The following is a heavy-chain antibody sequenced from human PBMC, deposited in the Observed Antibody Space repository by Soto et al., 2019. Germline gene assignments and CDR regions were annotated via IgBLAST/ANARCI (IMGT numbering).Heavy chain of an antibody. D-gene: IGHD3-22*01. CDR2: ISAYNGNT. V-gene: IGHV1-18*01. CDR1: GYTFTSYG. Sequence: ASVKVSCKASGYTFTSYGISWVRQAPGQGLEWMGWISAYNGNTNYAQKLQGRVTMTTDTSTSTAYMELRSLRSDDTAVYYCARELTEYYDSSGYLGGFDYRGQGTLVTVSS. J-gene: IGHJ4*02. CDR3: ARELTEYYDSSGYLGGFDY.